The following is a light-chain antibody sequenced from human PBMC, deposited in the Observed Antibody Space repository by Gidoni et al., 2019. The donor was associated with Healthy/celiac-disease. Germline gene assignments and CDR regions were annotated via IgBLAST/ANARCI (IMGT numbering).Light chain of an antibody. CDR1: QSVSSSY. Sequence: EIVLTQSPGTLSLSPGERATLSCRASQSVSSSYLAWYQQKPGQAPRLLIYGASSRATGIPDRFSGSGSGTDCTLTISRLEPEDFAVYYCQQYGSSFWTFXXXTKVEIK. J-gene: IGKJ1*01. V-gene: IGKV3-20*01. CDR2: GAS. CDR3: QQYGSSFWT.